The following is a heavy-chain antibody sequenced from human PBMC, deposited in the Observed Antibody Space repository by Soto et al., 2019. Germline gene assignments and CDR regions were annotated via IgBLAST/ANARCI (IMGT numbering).Heavy chain of an antibody. Sequence: ASVKVSCKASGYTFTSYYMHWVRQAPGQGLEWMGIINPSVGSTSYEQKFQGRVTMTRDTSTTTVYMELSSLRSEDTAVYYCARDGEYSSSSYYCHYWGKGTLVTVSS. D-gene: IGHD6-6*01. CDR2: INPSVGST. V-gene: IGHV1-46*01. CDR3: ARDGEYSSSSYYCHY. CDR1: GYTFTSYY. J-gene: IGHJ4*02.